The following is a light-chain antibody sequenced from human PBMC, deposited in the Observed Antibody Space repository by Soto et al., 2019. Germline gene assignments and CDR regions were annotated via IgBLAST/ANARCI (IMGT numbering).Light chain of an antibody. CDR1: QAVDKKS. CDR3: HSYGTSHPIT. J-gene: IGKJ2*01. V-gene: IGKV3-20*01. CDR2: GAS. Sequence: IVLTQSPGTLSLSPGERATLSCRASQAVDKKSLTWYQHNPGQPPRLLIYGASSRATGFPARFTGSGSVTDFTIAISRFEPEAFAVYYCHSYGTSHPITFGKGTKLDI.